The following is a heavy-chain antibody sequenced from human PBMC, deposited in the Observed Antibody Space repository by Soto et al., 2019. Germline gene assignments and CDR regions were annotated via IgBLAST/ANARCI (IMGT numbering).Heavy chain of an antibody. Sequence: SETLSLTCTVSGDSISYYYWSWIRQPPGKGLEWIGYIYYSGSTNYNPSLKSRVTISLDTSKNQFSLKLSSVTAADTAMYYCARDRGDRNDYYYGVDVWGQGTTV. V-gene: IGHV4-59*01. J-gene: IGHJ6*02. CDR1: GDSISYYY. CDR2: IYYSGST. CDR3: ARDRGDRNDYYYGVDV. D-gene: IGHD7-27*01.